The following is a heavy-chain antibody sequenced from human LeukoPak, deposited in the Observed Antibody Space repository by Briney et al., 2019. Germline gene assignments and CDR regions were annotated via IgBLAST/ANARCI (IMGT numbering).Heavy chain of an antibody. CDR1: GGSISSYY. D-gene: IGHD3-10*01. CDR3: AREVLWFGELSGFD. J-gene: IGHJ4*02. V-gene: IGHV4-4*07. Sequence: SETLSLTCTVSGGSISSYYWSWIRQPAGKGLEWIGRIYTSGSTNYNPSLESRVTMSVDTSKNQFSLKLSSVTAADTAVYYCAREVLWFGELSGFDWGQGTLVTVSS. CDR2: IYTSGST.